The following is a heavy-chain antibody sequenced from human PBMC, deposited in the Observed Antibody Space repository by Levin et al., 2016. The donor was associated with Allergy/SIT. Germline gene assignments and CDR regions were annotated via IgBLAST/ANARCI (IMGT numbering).Heavy chain of an antibody. J-gene: IGHJ4*02. CDR2: IDWDDDK. Sequence: SGPTLVKPTQTLTLTCTFSGFSLSTSGMCVSWIRQPPGKALEWLALIDWDDDKYYSTSLKTRLTISKDTSKNQVVLTMTNMDPVDTATYYCAHTLGYCSGGSCPADYWGQGTLVTVSS. CDR1: GFSLSTSGMC. D-gene: IGHD2-15*01. V-gene: IGHV2-70*12. CDR3: AHTLGYCSGGSCPADY.